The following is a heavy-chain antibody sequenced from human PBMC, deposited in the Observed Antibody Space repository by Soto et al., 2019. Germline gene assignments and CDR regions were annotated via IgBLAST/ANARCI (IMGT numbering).Heavy chain of an antibody. Sequence: SETLSLTCTVSGGSISSSSYYWGWIRQPPGKGLEWIGSIYYSGSTYYKPSLKSRVTISVDTSKNQFSLKLSSVTAADTAVYYCASFNRMVRGVIIPYWGQGTLVTVSS. V-gene: IGHV4-39*01. CDR1: GGSISSSSYY. J-gene: IGHJ4*02. CDR2: IYYSGST. CDR3: ASFNRMVRGVIIPY. D-gene: IGHD3-10*01.